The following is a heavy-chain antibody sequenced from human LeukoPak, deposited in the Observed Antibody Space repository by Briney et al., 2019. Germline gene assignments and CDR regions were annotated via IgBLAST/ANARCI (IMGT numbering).Heavy chain of an antibody. V-gene: IGHV3-74*01. CDR3: ARDYYYSVDY. CDR2: INSDGSST. D-gene: IGHD3-22*01. Sequence: GGSLRLSCAASGFTFSSYWMHWVRQAPGKGLVWVSRINSDGSSTSYADSVKGRFTISRDNAKSTVYLQMDSLRAEDTGVYYCARDYYYSVDYWGQGTLVTVSS. J-gene: IGHJ4*02. CDR1: GFTFSSYW.